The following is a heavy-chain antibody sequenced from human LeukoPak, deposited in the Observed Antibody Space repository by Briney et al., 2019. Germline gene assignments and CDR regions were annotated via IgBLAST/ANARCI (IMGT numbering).Heavy chain of an antibody. Sequence: ASVRVSCKASGGTFSSYAISWVRQAPGQGLEWMGGIIPIFGTANYAQKFQGRVTITADESTSTAYMELSSLRSEDTAVYYCARDSATYCGGDCYPFDPWGQGTLVTVSS. CDR1: GGTFSSYA. J-gene: IGHJ5*02. CDR3: ARDSATYCGGDCYPFDP. D-gene: IGHD2-21*02. CDR2: IIPIFGTA. V-gene: IGHV1-69*13.